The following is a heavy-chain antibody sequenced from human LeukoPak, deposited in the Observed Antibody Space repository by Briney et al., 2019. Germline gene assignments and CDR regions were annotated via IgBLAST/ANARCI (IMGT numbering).Heavy chain of an antibody. D-gene: IGHD6-19*01. CDR1: GYTFTSYG. Sequence: EASVKVSCKASGYTFTSYGISWVRQAPGQGLEWMGWISAYNGNTNYAQKLQGRVTMTTDTSTSTAYMELRSLRSDDTAVYYCARGGVGGWSHGAFDIWGQGTMVTVSS. CDR3: ARGGVGGWSHGAFDI. J-gene: IGHJ3*02. V-gene: IGHV1-18*04. CDR2: ISAYNGNT.